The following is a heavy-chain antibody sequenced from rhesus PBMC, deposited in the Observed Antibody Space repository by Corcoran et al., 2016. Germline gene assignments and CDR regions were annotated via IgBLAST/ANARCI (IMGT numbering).Heavy chain of an antibody. CDR2: ISGSSGVT. J-gene: IGHJ4*01. Sequence: QVQLQESGRGLVKPSETLSLTCAVSGYSINSGYDWGWIRQPPGKGLEYFGYISGSSGVTYYNPSLKSRVTISKDTSKNQFSLRLTSVTAADTAVYYCGRGAAIDYWGQGVLVTVSS. D-gene: IGHD6-25*01. V-gene: IGHV4-99*02. CDR3: GRGAAIDY. CDR1: GYSINSGYD.